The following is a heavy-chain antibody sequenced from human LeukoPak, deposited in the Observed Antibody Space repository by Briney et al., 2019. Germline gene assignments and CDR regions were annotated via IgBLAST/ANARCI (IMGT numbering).Heavy chain of an antibody. V-gene: IGHV3-21*01. CDR1: GFTFSSYS. Sequence: GGSLRLSCAASGFTFSSYSMNWVRQAPGKGLEWVSSISSSSSYIYYADSVKGRFTISRDNAKNSLYLQMNSLRAEDTAVYHCARDRRRIAVAGTFWFDPWGQGTLVTVSS. D-gene: IGHD6-19*01. J-gene: IGHJ5*02. CDR3: ARDRRRIAVAGTFWFDP. CDR2: ISSSSSYI.